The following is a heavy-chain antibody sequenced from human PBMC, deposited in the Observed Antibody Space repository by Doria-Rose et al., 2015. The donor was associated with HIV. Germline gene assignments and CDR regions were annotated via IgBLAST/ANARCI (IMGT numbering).Heavy chain of an antibody. CDR1: GVSLSSPGMG. V-gene: IGHV2-26*01. D-gene: IGHD6-13*01. CDR3: ARIKSSRWYHKYYFDF. CDR2: IFSDDER. Sequence: QVTLKESSPVQVRPTETLTLTCTVSGVSLSSPGMGVSWIRQPPGKALEWLANIFSDDERSYKTSLKSRLTISRGSSKSQVVLTMTDMDPVDTATYYCARIKSSRWYHKYYFDFWGQGTLVIVSA. J-gene: IGHJ4*02.